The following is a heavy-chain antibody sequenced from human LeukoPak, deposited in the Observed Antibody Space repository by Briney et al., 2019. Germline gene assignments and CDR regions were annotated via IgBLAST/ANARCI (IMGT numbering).Heavy chain of an antibody. D-gene: IGHD3-22*01. CDR3: AGHVASSGYGDETNAFAI. Sequence: GAAGKVSGKPSGYTCTSCGISGVRQAPGQGLEWMGWISAYNGNTNYAQKLQGRVTMTTDTSTSTAYMELRSLRSDDTAVYYCAGHVASSGYGDETNAFAIWGQGTMVTVSS. J-gene: IGHJ3*02. V-gene: IGHV1-18*01. CDR1: GYTCTSCG. CDR2: ISAYNGNT.